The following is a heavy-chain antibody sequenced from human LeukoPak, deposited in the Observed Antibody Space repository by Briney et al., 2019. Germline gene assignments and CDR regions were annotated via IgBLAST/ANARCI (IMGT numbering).Heavy chain of an antibody. V-gene: IGHV1-3*01. D-gene: IGHD5-12*01. CDR1: GYTFTSYA. J-gene: IGHJ4*02. CDR2: INAGNGNT. Sequence: ASVKVSCKASGYTFTSYAMHWVRQAPGQRLEWMGWINAGNGNTRYSQKFQGRVTITRDTSASTAYMELSSLRSEDTAVYYCARDHNIVAPFDYWGQGTLVTVSS. CDR3: ARDHNIVAPFDY.